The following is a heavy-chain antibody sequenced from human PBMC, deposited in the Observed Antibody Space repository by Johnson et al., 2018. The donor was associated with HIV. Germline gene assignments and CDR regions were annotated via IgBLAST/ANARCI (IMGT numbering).Heavy chain of an antibody. Sequence: VQLVESGGGVVQPGRSLRLSCAASGFTFSSYAMHWVRHVPGKGLEWVSGISWNSGRIGYADSVKGRFTISRDNAKKSLYLQMNSLRVEDTAVYFCARNGDGYTPDAFDIWGQGTVVTVSS. V-gene: IGHV3-9*01. CDR2: ISWNSGRI. CDR3: ARNGDGYTPDAFDI. D-gene: IGHD5-24*01. CDR1: GFTFSSYA. J-gene: IGHJ3*02.